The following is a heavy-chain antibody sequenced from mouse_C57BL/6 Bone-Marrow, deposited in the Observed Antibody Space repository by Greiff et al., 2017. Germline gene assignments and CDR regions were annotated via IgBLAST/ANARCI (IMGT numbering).Heavy chain of an antibody. CDR2: GQGLEWIG. J-gene: IGHJ3*01. D-gene: IGHD4-1*01. Sequence: VQLQQSGPELARPWASVKISCPAFYTFSRRVHFAIRDTNYWMQWVKQRPGQGLEWIGAIYPGNGYPFYNQKFMGKATWTADKSSSTAYMQLSSLTSEDAAVYYCVGTGAFAYWGQGTLVTVSA. V-gene: IGHV1-87*01. CDR3: SEDAAVYYCVGTGAFAY. CDR1: YTFSRRVH.